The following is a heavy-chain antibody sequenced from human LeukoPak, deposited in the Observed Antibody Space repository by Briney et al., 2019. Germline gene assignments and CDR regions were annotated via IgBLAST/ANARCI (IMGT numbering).Heavy chain of an antibody. J-gene: IGHJ6*02. V-gene: IGHV4-59*01. CDR3: ARVPRLTYGMDV. Sequence: PSETLSLTCTVSGGSISSYYWSWIRQPAGKGLEWIGYIYYSGSTNYNPSLKSRVTISVDTSKNQLSLKLSSVTAADTAVYYCARVPRLTYGMDVWGQGTTVTVSS. CDR1: GGSISSYY. CDR2: IYYSGST.